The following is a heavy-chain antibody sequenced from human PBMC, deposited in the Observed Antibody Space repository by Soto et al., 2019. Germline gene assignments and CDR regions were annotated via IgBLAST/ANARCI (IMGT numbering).Heavy chain of an antibody. CDR3: ARAGTGDYYDSSGYPPRHNWFDP. V-gene: IGHV4-59*01. CDR1: GGSISSYY. D-gene: IGHD3-22*01. CDR2: IYYSGST. J-gene: IGHJ5*02. Sequence: SETLSLTCTVSGGSISSYYWSWIRQPPGKGLEWIGYIYYSGSTNYNPSLKSRVTISVDTSKNQFSLKLSSVTAADTAVYYCARAGTGDYYDSSGYPPRHNWFDPWGPGTLITLSS.